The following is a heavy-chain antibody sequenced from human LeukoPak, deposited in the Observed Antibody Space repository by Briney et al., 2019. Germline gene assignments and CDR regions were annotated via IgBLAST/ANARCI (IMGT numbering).Heavy chain of an antibody. CDR3: AKAVLRLEIDY. CDR1: GFTVSSNY. D-gene: IGHD5/OR15-5a*01. CDR2: IYSGGST. V-gene: IGHV3-53*01. Sequence: GGSLRLSCAASGFTVSSNYMSWVRQAPGKGLEWVSVIYSGGSTYYADSVKGRFTISRDNSKNTLYLQMNSLRAEDTAVYYCAKAVLRLEIDYWGQGTLVTVSS. J-gene: IGHJ4*02.